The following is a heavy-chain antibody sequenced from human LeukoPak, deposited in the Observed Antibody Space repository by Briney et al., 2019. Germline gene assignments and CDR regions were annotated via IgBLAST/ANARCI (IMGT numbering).Heavy chain of an antibody. CDR1: GGTFSSYT. J-gene: IGHJ3*02. CDR3: AREYGSPHPGAFDI. CDR2: IIPIFGTA. V-gene: IGHV1-69*13. Sequence: SVKVSCKASGGTFSSYTISWVRQTPGQGLEWMGGIIPIFGTANYAQKFQGRVTITADESTSTAYMELSSLRSEDTAVYYCAREYGSPHPGAFDIWGQGTMVTVSS. D-gene: IGHD1-26*01.